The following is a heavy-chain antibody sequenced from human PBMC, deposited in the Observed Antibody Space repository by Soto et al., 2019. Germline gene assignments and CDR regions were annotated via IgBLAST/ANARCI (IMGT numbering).Heavy chain of an antibody. Sequence: GGSLRLSCAVFGFLFCDYPMYWVRQAPGKGLEWVAIVSHDGRNKWYADSVKGRFTISRDNAKNTLYLQMNSLRAEDTAVYYCVRCWGSGDGSNLGYNWLDPWGQGALVTVSS. V-gene: IGHV3-30*04. J-gene: IGHJ5*02. CDR1: GFLFCDYP. D-gene: IGHD3-16*01. CDR3: VRCWGSGDGSNLGYNWLDP. CDR2: VSHDGRNK.